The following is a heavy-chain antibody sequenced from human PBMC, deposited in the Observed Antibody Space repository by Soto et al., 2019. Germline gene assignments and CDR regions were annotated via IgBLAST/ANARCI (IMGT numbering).Heavy chain of an antibody. CDR3: AKGKANTVFGVDTLFDY. D-gene: IGHD3-3*01. CDR1: GFTFSSYA. Sequence: QTGGSLRLSCAASGFTFSSYAMTWVRQAPGKGLEWVSTISGNGGYTYYSDSVRGRFTISRDNSKKTLYLRMDSLRADDTAVFYCAKGKANTVFGVDTLFDYWGQGTQVTSPQ. CDR2: ISGNGGYT. V-gene: IGHV3-23*01. J-gene: IGHJ4*02.